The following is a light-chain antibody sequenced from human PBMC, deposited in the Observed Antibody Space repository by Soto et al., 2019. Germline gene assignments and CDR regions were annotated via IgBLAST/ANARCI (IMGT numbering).Light chain of an antibody. Sequence: QSVLTQPASVSGSPGQSITISCTGTSSDVGGYNYVSWYQQHPGKAPKLMIYDVSNRPSGVSNRFSGSKSGNTASLTISGLQAEDGAGYYCRSYTSSSTLVFGGGTKLTVL. V-gene: IGLV2-14*01. CDR1: SSDVGGYNY. CDR3: RSYTSSSTLV. J-gene: IGLJ2*01. CDR2: DVS.